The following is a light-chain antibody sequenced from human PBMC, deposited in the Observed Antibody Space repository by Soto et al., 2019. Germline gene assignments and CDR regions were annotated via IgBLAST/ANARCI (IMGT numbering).Light chain of an antibody. Sequence: EIVMTQSPATMSVSPGERATLSCRASQSVNSNLAWYQQKLGQAPRLLIYSASTRATGIPASFSGSGSGTEFTLTFSSLQSEDFAVYYCQQYNNLPYTFGQGTKLEIK. J-gene: IGKJ2*01. CDR1: QSVNSN. CDR3: QQYNNLPYT. CDR2: SAS. V-gene: IGKV3-15*01.